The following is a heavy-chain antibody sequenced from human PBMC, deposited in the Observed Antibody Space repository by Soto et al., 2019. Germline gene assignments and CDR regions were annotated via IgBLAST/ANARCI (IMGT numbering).Heavy chain of an antibody. CDR2: ISGSGGST. V-gene: IGHV3-23*01. Sequence: GGSLRLSCAASGFTFSSYAMSWVRQAPGKGLEWVSAISGSGGSTYYADSVKGRFTISRDNSKNTLYLQMNSLRAEDTAVYYCAKGIYDSWSGYYLSYYYYYMDVWGKGTTVTVSS. CDR1: GFTFSSYA. D-gene: IGHD3-3*01. J-gene: IGHJ6*03. CDR3: AKGIYDSWSGYYLSYYYYYMDV.